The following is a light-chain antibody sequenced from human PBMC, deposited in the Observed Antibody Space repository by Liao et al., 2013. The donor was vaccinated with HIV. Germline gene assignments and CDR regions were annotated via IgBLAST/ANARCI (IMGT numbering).Light chain of an antibody. CDR2: EDT. CDR1: KLGDKY. Sequence: SYELTQPPSVSVSPGQTASVTCSGDKLGDKYVSWYQQRPGLSPVLVIYEDTKRPSGIPERFSGSNSGNTATLTISETQALDEADYYCQAWDSSTRAVFGGGTQLTVL. CDR3: QAWDSSTRAV. V-gene: IGLV3-1*01. J-gene: IGLJ7*01.